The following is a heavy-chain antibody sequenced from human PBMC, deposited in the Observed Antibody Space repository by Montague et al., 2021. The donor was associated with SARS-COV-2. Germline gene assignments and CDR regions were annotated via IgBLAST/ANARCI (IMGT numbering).Heavy chain of an antibody. D-gene: IGHD3-9*01. CDR1: GGSFSGYY. J-gene: IGHJ5*02. CDR3: ARERYSSSLTRGSTWFDP. Sequence: SEILSLTCAVYGGSFSGYYWSWIRQPPGKGLEWIGEINHSGSTNYNPSPKSRVTISVDTSKNQCSLTLSSVTAADTAVYYCARERYSSSLTRGSTWFDPWGQGTLVTVSS. V-gene: IGHV4-34*01. CDR2: INHSGST.